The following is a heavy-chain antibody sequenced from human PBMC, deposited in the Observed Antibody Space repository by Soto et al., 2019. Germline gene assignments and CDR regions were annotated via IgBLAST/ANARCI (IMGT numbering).Heavy chain of an antibody. Sequence: GGSLRLSCAASGFTFSSYAMTWVRQAPGKGLEWVSAISAGGGSTYYADSVRGHFIISRDNSKNTLYLQMNSLRAEDAAVYYCAKGKYSSSHFDYWGQGTLVTVSS. V-gene: IGHV3-23*01. CDR1: GFTFSSYA. CDR3: AKGKYSSSHFDY. D-gene: IGHD6-13*01. CDR2: ISAGGGST. J-gene: IGHJ4*02.